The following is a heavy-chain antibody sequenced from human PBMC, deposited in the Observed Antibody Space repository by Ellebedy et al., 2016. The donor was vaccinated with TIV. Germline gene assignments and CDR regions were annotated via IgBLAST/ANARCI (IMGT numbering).Heavy chain of an antibody. D-gene: IGHD3-10*01. CDR2: IWFDGSKE. CDR3: ARDPEGYYGSGRSDC. Sequence: PGGSLRLSCAASGFTFGRYGMHWVRQAPGKGLEWVAVIWFDGSKEFYADSVKGRFTISRDDSKNEVFLQMSSLRAEDTAVYYCARDPEGYYGSGRSDCWGQGTLVTVSS. CDR1: GFTFGRYG. V-gene: IGHV3-33*01. J-gene: IGHJ4*02.